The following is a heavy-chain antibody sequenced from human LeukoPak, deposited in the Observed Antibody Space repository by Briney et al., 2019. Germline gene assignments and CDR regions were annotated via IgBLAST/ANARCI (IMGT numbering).Heavy chain of an antibody. J-gene: IGHJ4*02. CDR2: INPNSGGT. CDR1: GWTFTGYY. V-gene: IGHV1-2*02. Sequence: ASVKVSCKASGWTFTGYYMHWVRQAPGQGLEWMGWINPNSGGTNYAQKFQGRVTMTRDTSISTAYMELSRLRSDDTAVYYCARVKDFWSGYPFHYWGQGTLVTVSS. CDR3: ARVKDFWSGYPFHY. D-gene: IGHD3-3*01.